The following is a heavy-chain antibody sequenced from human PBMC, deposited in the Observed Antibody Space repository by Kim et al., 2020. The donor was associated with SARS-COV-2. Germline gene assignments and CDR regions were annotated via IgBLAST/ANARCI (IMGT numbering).Heavy chain of an antibody. V-gene: IGHV3-15*01. J-gene: IGHJ6*02. CDR2: IKSKTDGGTT. CDR3: TTMTTVTKLAYYYYYYGMDV. CDR1: GFTFSNAW. D-gene: IGHD4-17*01. Sequence: GGSLRLSCAASGFTFSNAWMSWVRQAPGKGLEWVGRIKSKTDGGTTDYAAPVKGRFTISRDDSKNTLYLQMNSLKTEDTAVYYCTTMTTVTKLAYYYYYYGMDVWGQGTTVTVSS.